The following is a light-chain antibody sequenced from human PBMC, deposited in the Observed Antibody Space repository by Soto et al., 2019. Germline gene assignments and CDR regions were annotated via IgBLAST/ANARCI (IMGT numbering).Light chain of an antibody. Sequence: TQSPGTLSLSPGERATLSCRTSQSISSWLAWYQQKPGKAPKLLIYKASSLESGVPSRFSGSGSGTEFTLTITSLEPEDFAVYSCQQRSDWPITFGQGTRLEIK. CDR1: QSISSW. J-gene: IGKJ5*01. V-gene: IGKV1-5*03. CDR3: QQRSDWPIT. CDR2: KAS.